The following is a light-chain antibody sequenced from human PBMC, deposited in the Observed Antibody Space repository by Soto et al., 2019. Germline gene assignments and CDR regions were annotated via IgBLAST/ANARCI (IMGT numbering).Light chain of an antibody. CDR2: GAS. Sequence: EIVLTQSPDTLSVSPGERVTLSCRASQSVSSNYLAWYQQRPGQAPRLLIFGASYRATGIPDRFSGSGSGTDFTLTISRLEPEDFAVYDCQQYSTSPPEFTFGPGTKVDSK. CDR3: QQYSTSPPEFT. V-gene: IGKV3-20*01. CDR1: QSVSSNY. J-gene: IGKJ3*01.